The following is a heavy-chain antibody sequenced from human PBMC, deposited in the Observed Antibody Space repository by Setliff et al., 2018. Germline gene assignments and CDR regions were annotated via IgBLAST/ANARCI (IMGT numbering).Heavy chain of an antibody. Sequence: GGSLRLSCVGTGFSFRNCWASWVRQAPGKGPEWVASINPGGSEKYYVDSVRGRFTISRDNARSSLSLQMNSLRSDDTAVYYCLGAGTCSYWGQGTQVTVSS. CDR2: INPGGSEK. J-gene: IGHJ4*02. D-gene: IGHD3-10*02. CDR3: LGAGTCSY. V-gene: IGHV3-7*01. CDR1: GFSFRNCW.